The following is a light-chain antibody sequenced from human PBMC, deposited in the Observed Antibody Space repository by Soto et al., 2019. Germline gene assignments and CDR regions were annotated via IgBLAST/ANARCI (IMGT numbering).Light chain of an antibody. J-gene: IGKJ4*01. V-gene: IGKV1-17*01. CDR1: QDIKND. CDR3: LQHNSYPLT. CDR2: AAS. Sequence: DIQMTQSPSSLSASVGDRVTITCRAGQDIKNDLGWYQQSPGKAPKRLIYAASSLQSGVPSRFSGSGSGTEFTLTISSLQPEDFATYYCLQHNSYPLTFGRGTTVEIK.